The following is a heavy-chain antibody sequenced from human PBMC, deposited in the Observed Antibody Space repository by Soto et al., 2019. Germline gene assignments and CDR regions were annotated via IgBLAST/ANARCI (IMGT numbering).Heavy chain of an antibody. CDR3: ARVRRNDASDYYGMDV. V-gene: IGHV3-48*02. D-gene: IGHD1-1*01. J-gene: IGHJ6*02. CDR1: GFSFSTST. CDR2: ISSGSTTI. Sequence: GGSLRLSCAASGFSFSTSTMNWVRQAPGKGLEWVSYISSGSTTIYYADSVKGRFTISRDNGKNSLYLQMNSLRDEDTAVYYCARVRRNDASDYYGMDVWGQGTTVTVSS.